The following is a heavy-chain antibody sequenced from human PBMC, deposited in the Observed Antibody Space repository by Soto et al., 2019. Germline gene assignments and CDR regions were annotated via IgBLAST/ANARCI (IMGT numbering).Heavy chain of an antibody. D-gene: IGHD3-22*01. Sequence: QVQLVESGGGVVQPGRSPRLSCAASGFTFSNYGMHWVRQAPGKGLEWVAGISHDATNKFYADSVKGRFTISRDNSKKTLYLLMNSLRTEDTAVYYCVGGLYFGDYCGQGTLVTVSS. J-gene: IGHJ4*02. CDR2: ISHDATNK. CDR1: GFTFSNYG. V-gene: IGHV3-30*03. CDR3: VGGLYFGDY.